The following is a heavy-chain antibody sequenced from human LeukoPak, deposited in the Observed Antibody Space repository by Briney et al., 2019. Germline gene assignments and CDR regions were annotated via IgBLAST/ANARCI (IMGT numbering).Heavy chain of an antibody. J-gene: IGHJ3*02. CDR1: GFTFSRYG. V-gene: IGHV3-30*04. Sequence: GGSLRLSCAASGFTFSRYGMHWVRQAPGKGLEWVTAISYDGSNKYYADSMKGRFTISRDNSKNTLYLQMNSLRAEDTAVYYCAKDRRNSGTWNDAFDMWGQGTMVTVSS. D-gene: IGHD3-10*01. CDR3: AKDRRNSGTWNDAFDM. CDR2: ISYDGSNK.